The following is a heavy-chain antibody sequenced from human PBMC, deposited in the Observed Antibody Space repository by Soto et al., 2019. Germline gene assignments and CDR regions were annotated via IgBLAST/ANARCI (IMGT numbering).Heavy chain of an antibody. V-gene: IGHV1-8*01. CDR1: GYTFTSYD. CDR2: MNPNSGNT. D-gene: IGHD5-12*01. Sequence: ASVKVSCKASGYTFTSYDINWVRQATGQGLEWMGWMNPNSGNTGYAQKFQGRVTMTRNTSISTAYMELSSLRSEDTAVYYCARRGYSGYDFGYWGQGPLVTVSS. CDR3: ARRGYSGYDFGY. J-gene: IGHJ4*02.